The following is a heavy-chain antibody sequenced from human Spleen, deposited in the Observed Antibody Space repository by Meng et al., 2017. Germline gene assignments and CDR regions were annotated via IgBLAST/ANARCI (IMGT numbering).Heavy chain of an antibody. CDR3: AIKRSPHGGYGFRD. J-gene: IGHJ4*02. CDR1: GYTFTGYY. Sequence: ASVKVSCKASGYTFTGYYMHWVRQAPGQGLEWMGWINPNSGGTNYAQKFQGRVTMTRDTSISTAYMELSRLRSDDTAVYYCAIKRSPHGGYGFRDWGQGTLVTVSS. D-gene: IGHD5-18*01. V-gene: IGHV1-2*02. CDR2: INPNSGGT.